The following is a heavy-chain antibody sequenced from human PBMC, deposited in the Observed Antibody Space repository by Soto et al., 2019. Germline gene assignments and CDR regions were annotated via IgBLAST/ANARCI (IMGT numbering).Heavy chain of an antibody. J-gene: IGHJ4*02. CDR1: GFSISDYG. CDR2: FSGGRGGT. D-gene: IGHD1-1*01. Sequence: EVQLLESGGGSVQPGGSLKLSCAVSGFSISDYGVTWVRQPPGNGLEWVSGFSGGRGGTFYADSVRGRFTISRDNSRNMVYLQMDILCGEDTAVYYGVKWNGFGASGGQGTLVTVSS. V-gene: IGHV3-23*01. CDR3: VKWNGFGAS.